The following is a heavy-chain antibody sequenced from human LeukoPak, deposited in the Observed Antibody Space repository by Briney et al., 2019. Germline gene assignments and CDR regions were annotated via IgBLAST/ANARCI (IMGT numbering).Heavy chain of an antibody. D-gene: IGHD2-15*01. CDR1: GFRFSDYW. V-gene: IGHV3-74*01. J-gene: IGHJ4*02. Sequence: GGSLRLSCAASGFRFSDYWMFWVRQAPGKGPVWVSHISTDGTSTTYADSVKGRFAISRDNAKNTMYLHMNSLRVEDTAVYYCARFSSAGEDYWGQGTLVTVSS. CDR3: ARFSSAGEDY. CDR2: ISTDGTST.